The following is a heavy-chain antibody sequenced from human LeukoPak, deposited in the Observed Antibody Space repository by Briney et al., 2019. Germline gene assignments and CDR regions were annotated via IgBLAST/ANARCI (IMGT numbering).Heavy chain of an antibody. CDR3: ARAISGLDY. V-gene: IGHV3-30*04. J-gene: IGHJ4*02. Sequence: PGGSLRLSCAASGFTFSNYAMHWVRQAPGKGLEWVAVISYDETNKYYADSVKGRFTISRDNSKNTLYLQMNSLRAEDTAVYYCARAISGLDYWGQGTLVTVSS. D-gene: IGHD3-10*01. CDR1: GFTFSNYA. CDR2: ISYDETNK.